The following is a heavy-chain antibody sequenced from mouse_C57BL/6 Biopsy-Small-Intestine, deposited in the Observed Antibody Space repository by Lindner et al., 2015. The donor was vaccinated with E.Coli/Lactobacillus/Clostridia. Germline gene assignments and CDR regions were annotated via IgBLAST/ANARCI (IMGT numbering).Heavy chain of an antibody. D-gene: IGHD3-3*01. CDR2: ISSGGSYT. J-gene: IGHJ4*01. CDR3: ARRGLEGAMDY. V-gene: IGHV5-6*01. CDR1: GFTFSSYG. Sequence: VQLQESGGGLVKPGGSLKLSCAASGFTFSSYGMSWVRQTPDKRLGWVATISSGGSYTYYPDSVKGRFTISRDNAKNTLYLQMSSLKSEDTAMYYCARRGLEGAMDYWGQGTSVTVSS.